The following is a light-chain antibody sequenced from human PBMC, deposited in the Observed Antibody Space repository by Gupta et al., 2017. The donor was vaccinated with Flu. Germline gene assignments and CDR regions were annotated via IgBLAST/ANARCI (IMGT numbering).Light chain of an antibody. CDR3: SAYAGSLYV. V-gene: IGLV2-8*01. J-gene: IGLJ1*01. CDR1: SSDVGGYTY. CDR2: EVR. Sequence: QSVTISCTGTSSDVGGYTYVSWHQQHPGNAHKLMIYEVRRRPAGVPDRFSGSKSGNTASLTVSGLQAEDEADYYCSAYAGSLYVFGTGTKVTVL.